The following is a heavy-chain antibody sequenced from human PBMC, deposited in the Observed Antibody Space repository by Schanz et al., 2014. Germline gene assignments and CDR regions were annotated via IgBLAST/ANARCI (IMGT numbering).Heavy chain of an antibody. D-gene: IGHD6-13*01. CDR3: ASSGAGYSSSWDFDY. Sequence: QVDLIQTGAEVGKPGASVKVSCKASGYTFTSYSIHWVRQAPGQGLEWMGWINVGNGNMKYSQKFQGRVTMTRDTSTSTVYMELSSLRSEDTAVYYCASSGAGYSSSWDFDYWGQGTLVTVSS. V-gene: IGHV1-3*01. J-gene: IGHJ4*02. CDR2: INVGNGNM. CDR1: GYTFTSYS.